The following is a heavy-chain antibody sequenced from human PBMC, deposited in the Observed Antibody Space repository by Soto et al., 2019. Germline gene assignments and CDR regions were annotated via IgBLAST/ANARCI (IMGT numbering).Heavy chain of an antibody. J-gene: IGHJ3*02. Sequence: GGSLRLSCAASGFTFSSYAMSWVRQAPGKGLEWVSAISGSGGSTYYADSVKGRFTISRDNSKNTLYLQMNSLRAEDTAVYYCAKDWQWRYQGKGDAFDIWGQGTMVTVSS. V-gene: IGHV3-23*01. CDR1: GFTFSSYA. CDR2: ISGSGGST. CDR3: AKDWQWRYQGKGDAFDI. D-gene: IGHD6-19*01.